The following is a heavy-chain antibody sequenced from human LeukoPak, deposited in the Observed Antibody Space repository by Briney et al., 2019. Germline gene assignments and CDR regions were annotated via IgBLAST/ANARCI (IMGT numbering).Heavy chain of an antibody. CDR3: AYYYDSSGYYSGYFQH. CDR2: ISGSGGST. CDR1: GFTFSSYW. Sequence: GGSLRLSWAAAGFTFSSYWMSWVRQAPGKGLEWVSAISGSGGSTYYADSVKGRFTISRDNSKNTLYLQMNSLRAEDTAVYYCAYYYDSSGYYSGYFQHWGQGTLVTVSS. J-gene: IGHJ1*01. V-gene: IGHV3-23*01. D-gene: IGHD3-22*01.